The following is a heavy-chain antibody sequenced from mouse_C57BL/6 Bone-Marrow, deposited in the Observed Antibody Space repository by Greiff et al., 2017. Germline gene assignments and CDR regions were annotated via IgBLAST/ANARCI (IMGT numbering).Heavy chain of an antibody. J-gene: IGHJ2*01. CDR1: GYTFTDYY. Sequence: EVQLQQSGPELVKPGASVKISCKASGYTFTDYYMNWVKQSHGKSLEWIGDINPNNGGTSYNQKFKGKATLTVDKSSSTAYMELRSLTSEDSAVYYCAREVTGGFDYWGQGTTLTVSS. CDR3: AREVTGGFDY. CDR2: INPNNGGT. D-gene: IGHD2-13*01. V-gene: IGHV1-26*01.